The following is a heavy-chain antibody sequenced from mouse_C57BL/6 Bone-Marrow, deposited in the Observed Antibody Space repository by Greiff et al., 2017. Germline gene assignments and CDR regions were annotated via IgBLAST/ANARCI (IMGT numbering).Heavy chain of an antibody. D-gene: IGHD2-1*01. CDR1: GYSITSGYY. CDR3: ARSGYGNRYYYAMDY. Sequence: EVQLQESGPGLVKPSQSLSLTCSVTGYSITSGYYWNWIRQFPGNKLEWMGYISYDGSNNYNPSLKNRISITRATSKNQFFLKLNSVTTEDTATYDCARSGYGNRYYYAMDYWGQGTSVTVSS. CDR2: ISYDGSN. J-gene: IGHJ4*01. V-gene: IGHV3-6*01.